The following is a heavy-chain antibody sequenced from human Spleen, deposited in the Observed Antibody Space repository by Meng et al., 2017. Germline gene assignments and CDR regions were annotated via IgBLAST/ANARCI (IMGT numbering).Heavy chain of an antibody. CDR2: ISWDGGST. D-gene: IGHD6-13*01. CDR1: GFTFDDYA. J-gene: IGHJ3*02. CDR3: AKDLFGAAAFSFDI. V-gene: IGHV3-43D*04. Sequence: GESLKISCAASGFTFDDYAMHWVRQAPGKGLEWVSLISWDGGSTYYADSVKGRFTISRDNSKNSLYLQMNSLRAEDTALYYCAKDLFGAAAFSFDIWGQGTMVTVSS.